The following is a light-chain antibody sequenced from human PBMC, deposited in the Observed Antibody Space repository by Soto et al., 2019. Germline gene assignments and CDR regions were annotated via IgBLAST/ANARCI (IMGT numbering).Light chain of an antibody. V-gene: IGLV2-8*01. J-gene: IGLJ3*02. CDR2: EGT. Sequence: QSALTQPPSASGSPGQSVTISCTGTSSDVGGYNYVSWYQQHPGKAPKLIIYEGTKRPSGVSNRFSGSKSGNTASLTVSGLQAEDEADYFCCSYTSTFSVFGGGTKLTVL. CDR3: CSYTSTFSV. CDR1: SSDVGGYNY.